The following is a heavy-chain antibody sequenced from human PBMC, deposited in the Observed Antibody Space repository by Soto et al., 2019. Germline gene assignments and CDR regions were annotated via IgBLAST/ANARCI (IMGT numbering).Heavy chain of an antibody. J-gene: IGHJ4*02. CDR1: GYNFIGQY. CDR2: INPSGGST. V-gene: IGHV1-46*01. CDR3: ARLLGAHNNRTFWLGYFDY. D-gene: IGHD3-3*01. Sequence: GASVKVSCKASGYNFIGQYIHWVRQAPGQGLEWMGIINPSGGSTTYAQKFQGRVVMTSDASTSTVYVELSSLTSEDTAIYFCARLLGAHNNRTFWLGYFDYCGQGTLVTVSS.